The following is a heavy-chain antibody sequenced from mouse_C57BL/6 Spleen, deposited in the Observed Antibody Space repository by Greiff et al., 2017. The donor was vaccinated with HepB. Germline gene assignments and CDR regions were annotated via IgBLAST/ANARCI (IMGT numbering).Heavy chain of an antibody. D-gene: IGHD2-3*01. CDR3: ARDGYYFCAMDD. Sequence: VKLVESGPELVKPGASVKISCKASGYAFSSSWMNWVKQRPGKGLEWIGRIYPGDGDTNYNGKFKGKATLTADKSSSTAYMQLSSLTSEDSAVYFCARDGYYFCAMDDWGQGTSVTVSS. CDR1: GYAFSSSW. CDR2: IYPGDGDT. J-gene: IGHJ4*01. V-gene: IGHV1-82*01.